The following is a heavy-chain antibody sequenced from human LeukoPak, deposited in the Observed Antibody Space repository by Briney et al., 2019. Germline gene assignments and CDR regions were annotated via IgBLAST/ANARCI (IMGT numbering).Heavy chain of an antibody. D-gene: IGHD6-19*01. CDR3: ARHAYPDGGWYGGWFDY. CDR2: INHSGST. J-gene: IGHJ4*02. Sequence: SETLSLTCAVYGGSFSGYYWSWIRQPPGKGLEWIGEINHSGSTNYNPSLKSRVTISVDTSKNQFSLKLSSVTAADTAVYYCARHAYPDGGWYGGWFDYWGQGTLVTVSS. CDR1: GGSFSGYY. V-gene: IGHV4-34*01.